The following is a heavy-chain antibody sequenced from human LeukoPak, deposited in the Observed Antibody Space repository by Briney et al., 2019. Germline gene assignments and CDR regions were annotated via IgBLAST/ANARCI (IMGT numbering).Heavy chain of an antibody. V-gene: IGHV4-39*01. CDR2: IYYSGST. Sequence: PSETLSLTCTVSGGSISNSSYYWGWIRQPPGKGLEWIGSIYYSGSTYYNPSLKSRVTISVDTSKNQFSLKLSSVTAADTAVYYCARRAGGYDFYYFDYWGQGTLVTVSS. J-gene: IGHJ4*02. D-gene: IGHD3-3*01. CDR1: GGSISNSSYY. CDR3: ARRAGGYDFYYFDY.